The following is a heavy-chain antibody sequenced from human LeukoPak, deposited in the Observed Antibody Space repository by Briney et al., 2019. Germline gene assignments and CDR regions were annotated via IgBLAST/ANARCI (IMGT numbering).Heavy chain of an antibody. D-gene: IGHD3-10*01. CDR3: ARLSVLPGEYYFDY. V-gene: IGHV3-23*01. CDR2: ISGSGSST. CDR1: GFTFSSYA. J-gene: IGHJ4*02. Sequence: GGSLRLSCAASGFTFSSYAMSWVRQAPGKGLEWVSAISGSGSSTYYADSVKGRFTISRDNSKNTLYLQMNSLRAEDTAVYYCARLSVLPGEYYFDYWGQGTLVTVSS.